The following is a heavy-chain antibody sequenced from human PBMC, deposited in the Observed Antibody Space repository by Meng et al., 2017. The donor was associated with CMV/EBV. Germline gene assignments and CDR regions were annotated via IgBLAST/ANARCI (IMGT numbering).Heavy chain of an antibody. D-gene: IGHD6-6*01. J-gene: IGHJ5*02. CDR1: GYTFTSYY. CDR2: INPSGGST. V-gene: IGHV1-46*01. CDR3: AREEGIAARSDWFDP. Sequence: QVRVVQSEAEVKRPGASVKVSCKASGYTFTSYYMHWVRQAPGQGLEWMGIINPSGGSTSYAQKFQGRVTMTRDTSTSTVYMELSSLRSEDTAVYYCAREEGIAARSDWFDPWGQGTLVTVSS.